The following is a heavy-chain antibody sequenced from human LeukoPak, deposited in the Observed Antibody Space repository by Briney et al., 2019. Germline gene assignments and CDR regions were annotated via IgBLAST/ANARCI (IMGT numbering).Heavy chain of an antibody. D-gene: IGHD1-26*01. CDR3: ARDRGGSYHSRLWIDY. Sequence: SVKVSCKASGGTFSSYAISWVRQAPGQGLEWIGGIIPIFGTANYAQKFQGRVTITADESTSTAYMELSSLRSEDTAVYYCARDRGGSYHSRLWIDYWGQGTLVTVSS. CDR2: IIPIFGTA. J-gene: IGHJ4*02. V-gene: IGHV1-69*01. CDR1: GGTFSSYA.